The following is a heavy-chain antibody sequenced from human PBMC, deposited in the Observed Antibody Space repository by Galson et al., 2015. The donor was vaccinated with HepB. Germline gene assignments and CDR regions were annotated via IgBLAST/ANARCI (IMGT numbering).Heavy chain of an antibody. V-gene: IGHV3-33*01. CDR2: IWYDGSNK. J-gene: IGHJ4*02. CDR1: GFIFSSYG. CDR3: AREGSGGDCSADY. D-gene: IGHD2-21*02. Sequence: SLRLSCAASGFIFSSYGMHWVRQAPGKGLEWVAVIWYDGSNKYYADSVKGRFTISRDNSKNTLYLQMNSLRAEDTAVYYCAREGSGGDCSADYWGQGTLVTVSS.